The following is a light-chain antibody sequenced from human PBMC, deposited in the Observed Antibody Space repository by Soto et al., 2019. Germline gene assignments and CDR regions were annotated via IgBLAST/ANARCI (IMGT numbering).Light chain of an antibody. CDR2: DAS. J-gene: IGKJ4*01. Sequence: DIQMTQSPATLSASVGDSVTITCRASQSISHWLAWYQQKPGKAPKFLIYDASSLESGVPSRFSGSGSGTEFTLTISSLQPDDFAVYFCQQYDDWLRLTVGGGTKVDIK. CDR3: QQYDDWLRLT. V-gene: IGKV1-5*01. CDR1: QSISHW.